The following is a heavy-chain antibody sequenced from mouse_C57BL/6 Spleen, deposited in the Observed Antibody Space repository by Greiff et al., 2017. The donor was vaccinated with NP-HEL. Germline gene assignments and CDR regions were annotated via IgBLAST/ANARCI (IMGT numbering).Heavy chain of an antibody. Sequence: EVQLVESGGGLVKPGGSLKLSCAASGFTFSSYSMSWVRQTPEKRLEWVATISGGGGNTYYPDSVKGRFTISRDNAKNTLYLQMSSLRSEDTALYYCARQVYDYYFDFWGKGTTLTVSS. CDR2: ISGGGGNT. CDR3: ARQVYDYYFDF. CDR1: GFTFSSYS. V-gene: IGHV5-9*01. D-gene: IGHD2-4*01. J-gene: IGHJ2*01.